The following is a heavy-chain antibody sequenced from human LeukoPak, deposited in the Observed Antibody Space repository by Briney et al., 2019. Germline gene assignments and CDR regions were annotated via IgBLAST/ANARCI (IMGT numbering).Heavy chain of an antibody. CDR2: ISSSSSTI. Sequence: GGSLRLSCAASGFTFSSYSMNWVRQAPGKGLKWVSYISSSSSTIYCADSVKGRFTISRDNAKNSLYLQMNSLRAEDTAVYYCARRNTVTLFNAFDIWGQGTMVTVSS. J-gene: IGHJ3*02. V-gene: IGHV3-48*01. D-gene: IGHD4-17*01. CDR3: ARRNTVTLFNAFDI. CDR1: GFTFSSYS.